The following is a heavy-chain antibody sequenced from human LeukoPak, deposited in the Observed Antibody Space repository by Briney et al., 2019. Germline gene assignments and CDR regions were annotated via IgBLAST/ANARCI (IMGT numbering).Heavy chain of an antibody. V-gene: IGHV1-18*01. Sequence: ASVKVSCKASGYTFTSYGISWVRRAPGQGLEWMGWISAYNGNTNYAQKLQGRVTMTTDTSTSTAYMELRSLRSDDTAVYYCARALTDYYDSSGYSAFDIWGQGTMVTVSS. J-gene: IGHJ3*02. CDR1: GYTFTSYG. D-gene: IGHD3-22*01. CDR2: ISAYNGNT. CDR3: ARALTDYYDSSGYSAFDI.